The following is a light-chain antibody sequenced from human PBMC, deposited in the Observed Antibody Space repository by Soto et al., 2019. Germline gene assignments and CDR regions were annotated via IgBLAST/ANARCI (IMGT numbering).Light chain of an antibody. CDR3: QHYDSWPHT. Sequence: EVVMTQSPATLSVSPGERATLSCRASQNLSRNLAWYQQQPGQAPRLLIYGASTRATGIPARFSGSGSGTDFTLTISSLQSGDFAVYYCQHYDSWPHTFGQGTKLEIK. CDR2: GAS. V-gene: IGKV3-15*01. J-gene: IGKJ2*01. CDR1: QNLSRN.